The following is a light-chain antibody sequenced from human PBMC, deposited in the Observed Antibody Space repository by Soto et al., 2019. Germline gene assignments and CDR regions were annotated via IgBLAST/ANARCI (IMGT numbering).Light chain of an antibody. CDR2: WAS. CDR3: QQYYSTPRWT. CDR1: QSVLYSSNNKNY. V-gene: IGKV4-1*01. J-gene: IGKJ1*01. Sequence: DIVMTQSPDSLAVSLGERATINCKSSQSVLYSSNNKNYLAWYQQKPGQPPKLLIYWASTRESGVPDRFSGSGSGTDFTLTISSLQAEDVAVYCCQQYYSTPRWTFGQGTKVEIK.